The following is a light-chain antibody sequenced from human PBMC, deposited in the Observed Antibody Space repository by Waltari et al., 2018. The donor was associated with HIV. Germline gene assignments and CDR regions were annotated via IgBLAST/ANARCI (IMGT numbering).Light chain of an antibody. Sequence: EIVLTQSPGTLALSPGERATLSCRASQSVSSSYLAWYQQKPGQAPRLLIYVASSRATGTPDRFSGSGSGTDFTLTISRLEPEDFAVYYCQQYGSSRPLTFGGGTKVEIK. V-gene: IGKV3-20*01. CDR3: QQYGSSRPLT. CDR1: QSVSSSY. J-gene: IGKJ4*01. CDR2: VAS.